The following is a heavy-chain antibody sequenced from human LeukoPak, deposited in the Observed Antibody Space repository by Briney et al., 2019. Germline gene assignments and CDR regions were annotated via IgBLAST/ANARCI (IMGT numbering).Heavy chain of an antibody. CDR1: GFTFSRYS. Sequence: PGGSLRLSCAASGFTFSRYSMNWVRQAPGEGLEWVSYIGSRSATIHYADSVKGRFSISRDNAKNSLYLQMNNLRDEDTAVYYCARGRTEFDFWGQGTLVTVSS. D-gene: IGHD1-1*01. V-gene: IGHV3-48*02. CDR2: IGSRSATI. J-gene: IGHJ4*02. CDR3: ARGRTEFDF.